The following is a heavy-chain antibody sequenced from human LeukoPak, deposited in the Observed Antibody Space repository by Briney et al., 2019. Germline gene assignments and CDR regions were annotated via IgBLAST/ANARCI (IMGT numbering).Heavy chain of an antibody. Sequence: SVKVSCKASGGTFSSYAISWVRQAPGQGLEWMGGIIPIFGTANYAQKFQGRVTSTADESTSTAYMELSSLRSEDTAVYYCTSGTPRHNWFDPWGQGTLVTVSS. D-gene: IGHD1-1*01. CDR1: GGTFSSYA. V-gene: IGHV1-69*13. CDR3: TSGTPRHNWFDP. J-gene: IGHJ5*02. CDR2: IIPIFGTA.